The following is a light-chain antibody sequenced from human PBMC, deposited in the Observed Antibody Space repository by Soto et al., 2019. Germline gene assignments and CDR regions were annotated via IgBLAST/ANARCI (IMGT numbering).Light chain of an antibody. CDR3: CSYAGSSTWV. J-gene: IGLJ3*02. CDR2: EDS. CDR1: SSDVGSNKL. V-gene: IGLV2-23*01. Sequence: QSALTQPASVSGSPGQSITISCTGTSSDVGSNKLVSWYQQHPGKAPKVIIYEDSKRPSGVSNRFSGSKSGNTASLTISGHDADDEAYYYCCSYAGSSTWVFGGGTKLTVL.